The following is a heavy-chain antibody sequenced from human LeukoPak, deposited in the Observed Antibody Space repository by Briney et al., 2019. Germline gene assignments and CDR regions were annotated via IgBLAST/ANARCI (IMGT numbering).Heavy chain of an antibody. J-gene: IGHJ4*02. CDR1: GFTVSSNY. CDR3: ARLYSSGWSRVDY. V-gene: IGHV3-53*01. Sequence: PGGSLRLSCAASGFTVSSNYMSWVRQAPGKGLEWVSVIYSGGSTYYADSVKGRFTISRDNSKNTLYLQMNSLRAEDTAVYYCARLYSSGWSRVDYWGQGTLVTVSS. D-gene: IGHD6-19*01. CDR2: IYSGGST.